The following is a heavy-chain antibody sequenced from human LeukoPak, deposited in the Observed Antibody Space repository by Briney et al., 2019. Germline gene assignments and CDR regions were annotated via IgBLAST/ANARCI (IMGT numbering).Heavy chain of an antibody. CDR2: IYWDDDK. J-gene: IGHJ5*02. CDR3: AHRRLYCSSTSCHNWFDP. V-gene: IGHV2-5*02. D-gene: IGHD2-2*01. Sequence: ESGPTLVNPTQTLTLTCTFSGFSLSTSGVGMGWIRQPPGKALEWLALIYWDDDKRYSPSLRSRLTITKDTSKNRVVLTMTNMDPVDTATYYCAHRRLYCSSTSCHNWFDPWGQGTLVTVSS. CDR1: GFSLSTSGVG.